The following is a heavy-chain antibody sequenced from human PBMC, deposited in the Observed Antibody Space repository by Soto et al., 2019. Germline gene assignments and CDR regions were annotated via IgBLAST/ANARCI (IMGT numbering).Heavy chain of an antibody. CDR3: AAGGSYRTLYYYYGMDV. CDR1: GYTFTSYA. CDR2: INAGNGNT. V-gene: IGHV1-3*01. D-gene: IGHD1-26*01. Sequence: QVQLVQSGAEVKKPGASVKVSCKASGYTFTSYAMHWVRQAPGQRLEWMGWINAGNGNTNYAQKFQERVTITRDMSTSTAYMELSSLRSEDTAVYYCAAGGSYRTLYYYYGMDVWGQGTTVTVSS. J-gene: IGHJ6*02.